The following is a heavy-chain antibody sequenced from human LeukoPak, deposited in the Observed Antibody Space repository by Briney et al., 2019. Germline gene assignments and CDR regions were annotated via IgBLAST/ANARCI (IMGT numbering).Heavy chain of an antibody. CDR2: ISHSGST. D-gene: IGHD3-22*01. J-gene: IGHJ4*02. Sequence: PSETLSLTCTVSGYSISSGYYWGWIRQPPGKGLEWIATISHSGSTYYNPSLKSQVTISVDTSKNQFSLRLSSVTAADTAVYYCARVTGYMIEDYFDYWGQGTLVTVSS. CDR1: GYSISSGYY. V-gene: IGHV4-38-2*02. CDR3: ARVTGYMIEDYFDY.